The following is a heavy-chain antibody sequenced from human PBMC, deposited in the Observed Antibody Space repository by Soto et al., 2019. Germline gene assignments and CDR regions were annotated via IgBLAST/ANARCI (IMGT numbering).Heavy chain of an antibody. V-gene: IGHV4-39*01. CDR1: AYSVSRSDYY. Sequence: SETLSLTCSVSAYSVSRSDYYWAWIRQPPGKGLEWIGSMLYSGLTYYNPSLKSRVTLSVDTSKNQCSVRLNSVTASDTAVYSCAPLSVSLSGPYGIHVWGQGTTVTVSS. J-gene: IGHJ6*02. CDR2: MLYSGLT. D-gene: IGHD2-15*01. CDR3: APLSVSLSGPYGIHV.